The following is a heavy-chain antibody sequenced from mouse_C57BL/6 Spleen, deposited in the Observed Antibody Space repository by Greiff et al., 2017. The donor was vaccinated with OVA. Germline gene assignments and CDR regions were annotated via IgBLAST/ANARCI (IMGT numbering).Heavy chain of an antibody. CDR1: GFTFSDYY. Sequence: EVHLVESEGGLVQPGSSMKLSCTASGFTFSDYYMAWVRQVPEKGLEWVANINYDGSSTYYLDSLKSRFIISRDNAKNILYLQMSSLKSEDTATYYCARGDYEYGSDGYFDVWGTGTTVTVSS. J-gene: IGHJ1*03. D-gene: IGHD2-4*01. CDR3: ARGDYEYGSDGYFDV. CDR2: INYDGSST. V-gene: IGHV5-16*01.